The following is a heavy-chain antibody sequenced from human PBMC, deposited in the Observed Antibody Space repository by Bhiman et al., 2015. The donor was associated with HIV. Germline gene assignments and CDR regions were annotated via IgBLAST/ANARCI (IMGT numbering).Heavy chain of an antibody. CDR1: GFTLSNYW. D-gene: IGHD1-7*01. CDR3: ARDRPYNWNWGGYFYGLDV. CDR2: INQDGSEK. V-gene: IGHV3-7*01. J-gene: IGHJ6*02. Sequence: EVQLEESGGGLVQPGGSLRLSCAAYGFTLSNYWMSWVRQAPGKGLEWVANINQDGSEKYYVDSVKGRFTISRDNAKNSLYLQMNSLRAEDTAVFYCARDRPYNWNWGGYFYGLDVWGQGDHGHRLL.